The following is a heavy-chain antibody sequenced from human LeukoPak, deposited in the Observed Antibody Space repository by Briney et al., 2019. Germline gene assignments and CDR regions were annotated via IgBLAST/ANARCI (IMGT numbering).Heavy chain of an antibody. D-gene: IGHD4-17*01. J-gene: IGHJ1*01. CDR2: ISSSSSYI. Sequence: GGSLRLSCAASGFTFSSYSMNWVRQAPGKGLEWVSSISSSSSYIYYAVSVKGRFTISRDNAKNSLYLQMNSLRAEDTAVYYCARDRYGDYLDWGQGTLVPVSS. CDR3: ARDRYGDYLD. CDR1: GFTFSSYS. V-gene: IGHV3-21*01.